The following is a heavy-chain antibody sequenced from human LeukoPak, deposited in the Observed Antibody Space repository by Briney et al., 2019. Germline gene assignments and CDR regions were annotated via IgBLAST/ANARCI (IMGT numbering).Heavy chain of an antibody. CDR1: GGSISSGGYY. CDR2: IYYSGST. J-gene: IGHJ6*03. CDR3: ARLFPYYYHYMDV. V-gene: IGHV4-31*03. D-gene: IGHD2-21*01. Sequence: SETLSLTCTVSGGSISSGGYYWSWIRQHPGKGLEWIGYIYYSGSTYYNPSLKSRVTISVDTSKNQFSLKMSSVTASDTAVYYCARLFPYYYHYMDVWGKGTTVTVSS.